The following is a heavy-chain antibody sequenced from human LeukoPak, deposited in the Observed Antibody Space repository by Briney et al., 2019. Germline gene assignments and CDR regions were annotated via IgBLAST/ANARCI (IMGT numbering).Heavy chain of an antibody. CDR1: GFTFSSYE. CDR2: ISSSGSTI. CDR3: ARDIVDNAAY. J-gene: IGHJ4*02. Sequence: GGSLRLSCAASGFTFSSYEMNWVRQAPGKGLEWVSYISSSGSTIYYADSVKGRFTISRDNAKNSLYLQMNSLRAEDTAVYYCARDIVDNAAYWGQGTLVTVSS. V-gene: IGHV3-48*03. D-gene: IGHD5-12*01.